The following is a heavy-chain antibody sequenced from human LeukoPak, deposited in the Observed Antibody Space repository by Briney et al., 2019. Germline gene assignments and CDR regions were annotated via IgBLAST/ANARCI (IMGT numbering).Heavy chain of an antibody. D-gene: IGHD6-19*01. Sequence: PSETLSLTCTVSGYSISSGYYWGWIRQPPGKGLEWIGSIYHSGSTYYNPSLKSRVTISVDTSKNQFSLKLSSVTAADTAVYYCATQPSTRSGWYEGGLDYWGQGTLVTVSS. J-gene: IGHJ4*02. CDR3: ATQPSTRSGWYEGGLDY. V-gene: IGHV4-38-2*02. CDR1: GYSISSGYY. CDR2: IYHSGST.